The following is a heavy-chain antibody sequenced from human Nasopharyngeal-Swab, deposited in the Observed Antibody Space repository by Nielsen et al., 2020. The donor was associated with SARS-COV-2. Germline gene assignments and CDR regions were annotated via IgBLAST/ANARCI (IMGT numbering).Heavy chain of an antibody. CDR1: GFTFSSYW. CDR2: IKQDGSEK. D-gene: IGHD3-10*01. V-gene: IGHV3-7*01. J-gene: IGHJ4*02. CDR3: VRDSKVRVVGFDY. Sequence: GESLKISCAASGFTFSSYWMSWVRQAPGKGLEWVANIKQDGSEKYYVDSVKGRFTISRDNAKNSLYLQMNSLRAEDTAVYYCVRDSKVRVVGFDYWGQGTLVTVSS.